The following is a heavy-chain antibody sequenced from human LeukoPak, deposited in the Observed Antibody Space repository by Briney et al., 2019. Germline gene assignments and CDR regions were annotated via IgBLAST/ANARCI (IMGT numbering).Heavy chain of an antibody. D-gene: IGHD4-23*01. CDR2: ISATGGIT. V-gene: IGHV3-23*01. CDR3: AKSGNNGGKRGGDDY. Sequence: GGSLRLSCAASGFPFSSCDMSWVRQAPRKGLEWVSGISATGGITYYADSVKGRFTISGDNSKKTLYVKMNSLRAEDTAVYYCAKSGNNGGKRGGDDYWGQGTLVTVSS. CDR1: GFPFSSCD. J-gene: IGHJ4*02.